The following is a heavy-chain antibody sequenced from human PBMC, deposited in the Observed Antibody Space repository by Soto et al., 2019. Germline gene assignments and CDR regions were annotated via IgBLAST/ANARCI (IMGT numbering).Heavy chain of an antibody. J-gene: IGHJ6*02. CDR3: ARDSRGYSGYGPDYYYYGMDV. V-gene: IGHV3-66*01. Sequence: GGSLRLSCAASGFTVSSNYMSWVRQAPGKGLEWVSVIYSGGSTYYADSVKGRFTISRDNSKNTLYLQMNSLRAEDTAVYYCARDSRGYSGYGPDYYYYGMDVWGQGTTVTVSS. D-gene: IGHD5-12*01. CDR1: GFTVSSNY. CDR2: IYSGGST.